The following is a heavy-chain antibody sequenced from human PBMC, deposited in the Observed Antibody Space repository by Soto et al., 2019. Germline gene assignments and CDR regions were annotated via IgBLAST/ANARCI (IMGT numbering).Heavy chain of an antibody. CDR2: IYYSGST. D-gene: IGHD6-19*01. CDR1: GGSISSGGYS. Sequence: SETLSLTCTVSGGSISSGGYSWSWIRQHPGKGLEWIGYIYYSGSTYYNPSLKSRVTISVDTSKNQFSLKLSSVTAADTAVYYCARGQGGWSTFDYWGQGTLVTVSS. V-gene: IGHV4-31*03. CDR3: ARGQGGWSTFDY. J-gene: IGHJ4*02.